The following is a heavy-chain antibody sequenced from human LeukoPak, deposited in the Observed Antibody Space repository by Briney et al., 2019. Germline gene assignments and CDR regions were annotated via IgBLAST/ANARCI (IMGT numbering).Heavy chain of an antibody. CDR1: GGSVSSGSYY. V-gene: IGHV4-61*01. CDR2: MSNSGHT. D-gene: IGHD6-13*01. J-gene: IGHJ4*02. CDR3: ARVSAAGTGPDY. Sequence: SETLSLTCTVSGGSVSSGSYYWSWLRQPPGKGLEWIGFMSNSGHTDSTPSLKSRVTVSVDTSKNQFSLQLNSVTAADTAVYYCARVSAAGTGPDYWGQGTLVTVSS.